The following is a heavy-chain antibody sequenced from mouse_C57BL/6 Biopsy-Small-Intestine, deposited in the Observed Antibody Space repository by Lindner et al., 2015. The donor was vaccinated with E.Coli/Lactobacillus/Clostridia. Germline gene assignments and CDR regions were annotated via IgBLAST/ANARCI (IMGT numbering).Heavy chain of an antibody. Sequence: VQLQESGAELVRPGTSVKVSCKASGYAFTNYLIEWVKQRPGQGLEWIGVINPGNGDTNYNEKFKGKATLTADKSSSTAYVQLSSLTSEDSAVYFCARFRSNYSWYFDVWGTGTTVTVSS. J-gene: IGHJ1*03. V-gene: IGHV1-54*01. CDR2: INPGNGDT. CDR3: ARFRSNYSWYFDV. CDR1: GYAFTNYL. D-gene: IGHD2-5*01.